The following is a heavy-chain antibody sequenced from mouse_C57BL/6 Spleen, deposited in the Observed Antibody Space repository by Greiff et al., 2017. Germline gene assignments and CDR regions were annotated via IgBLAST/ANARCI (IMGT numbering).Heavy chain of an antibody. Sequence: VQLVESEGGLVQPGSSMKLSCTASGFTFSDYYMAWVRQVPEKGLEWVANINYDGSSTYYLDSLKSRFIISRDNAKNILYLQMSSLKSEDTATYYCARVYDGYYVGFDYWGQGTTLTVSS. CDR2: INYDGSST. D-gene: IGHD2-3*01. J-gene: IGHJ2*01. V-gene: IGHV5-16*01. CDR3: ARVYDGYYVGFDY. CDR1: GFTFSDYY.